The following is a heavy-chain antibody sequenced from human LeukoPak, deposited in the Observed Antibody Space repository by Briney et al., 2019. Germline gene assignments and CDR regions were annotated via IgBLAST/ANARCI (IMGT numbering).Heavy chain of an antibody. CDR3: ARADSSRGFDP. CDR1: GGSISSHY. J-gene: IGHJ5*02. D-gene: IGHD3-22*01. CDR2: IYYSGST. Sequence: PSETLSLTCTVSGGSISSHYWSWIRQPPGKGLGWIGYIYYSGSTNYNPSLKSRVTISVDTSKNQFSLKLSSVTAADTAVYYCARADSSRGFDPWGQGTLVTVSS. V-gene: IGHV4-59*11.